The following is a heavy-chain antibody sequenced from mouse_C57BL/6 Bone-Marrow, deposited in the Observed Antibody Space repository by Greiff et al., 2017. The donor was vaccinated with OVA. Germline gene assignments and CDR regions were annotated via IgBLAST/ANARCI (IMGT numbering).Heavy chain of an antibody. CDR2: IDPSDSYT. V-gene: IGHV1-69*01. CDR1: GYTFTSYW. Sequence: QVQLQQPGAELVMPGASVKLSCKSSGYTFTSYWMHWVKQRPGQGLEWIGEIDPSDSYTNYNHKFKGKSTLTVDKSSSTAYMQLSSRTSEDSAVYYCARSGTWYFDVWGTGTTVTVSS. D-gene: IGHD4-1*01. CDR3: ARSGTWYFDV. J-gene: IGHJ1*03.